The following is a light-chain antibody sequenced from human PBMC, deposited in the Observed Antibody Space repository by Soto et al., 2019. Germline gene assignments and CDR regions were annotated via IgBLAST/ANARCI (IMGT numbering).Light chain of an antibody. CDR2: AAS. CDR3: QQTDTTPIT. V-gene: IGKV1-39*01. Sequence: DIQMTQSPSSLSASVGDRVTITCRASQSISNYLNWYQQKPGKAPKLLIYAASSLQGGVPSRFSGSGSGTDFTLTISSLQPEDFATYFCQQTDTTPITFGQGTRLDIK. J-gene: IGKJ5*01. CDR1: QSISNY.